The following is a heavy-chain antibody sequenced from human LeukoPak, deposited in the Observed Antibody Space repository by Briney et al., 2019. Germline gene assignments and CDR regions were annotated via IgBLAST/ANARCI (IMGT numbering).Heavy chain of an antibody. V-gene: IGHV5-51*01. D-gene: IGHD6-19*01. Sequence: GESLKISFKGSGYRFTSYWIGWVRQMPGKGLEWMGIIYPGDSDTTYSPSFQGQVTISADKSISTVYLQWSSLKASDTAMYYCARQGVNSGWYHWGQGTLVTVSS. CDR3: ARQGVNSGWYH. CDR1: GYRFTSYW. CDR2: IYPGDSDT. J-gene: IGHJ5*02.